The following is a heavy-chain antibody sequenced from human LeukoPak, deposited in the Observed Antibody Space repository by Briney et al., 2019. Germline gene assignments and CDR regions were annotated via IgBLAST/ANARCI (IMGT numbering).Heavy chain of an antibody. CDR2: INPNSGGT. CDR3: AGDYGSNSGTFDY. CDR1: GYTFTGYY. D-gene: IGHD4-23*01. V-gene: IGHV1-2*02. Sequence: ASVKVSCKASGYTFTGYYMHWVRQAPGQGLEWMGWINPNSGGTNYAQKFQGRVTMTRDTSISTAYMELSRLRSDDTAVYYCAGDYGSNSGTFDYWGQGTLVTVSS. J-gene: IGHJ4*02.